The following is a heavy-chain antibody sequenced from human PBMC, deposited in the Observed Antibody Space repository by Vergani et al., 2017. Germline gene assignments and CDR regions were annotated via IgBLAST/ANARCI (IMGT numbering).Heavy chain of an antibody. CDR1: GFTVSSNY. D-gene: IGHD3-10*01. J-gene: IGHJ6*03. Sequence: EVQLVESGGGLIQPGGSLRLSCAASGFTVSSNYMNWVRQAPGKGLEWVSVIFSGGSTSYADSVKGRFTISRDNSKNTLYLQMNSRGAGDTAVYYCASHLAPGYYFCMDVWGKGTTVTVSS. CDR3: ASHLAPGYYFCMDV. V-gene: IGHV3-53*01. CDR2: IFSGGST.